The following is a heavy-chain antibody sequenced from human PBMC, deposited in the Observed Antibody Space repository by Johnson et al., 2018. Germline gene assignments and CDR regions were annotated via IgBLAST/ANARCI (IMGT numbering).Heavy chain of an antibody. V-gene: IGHV6-1*01. CDR3: ARDRAIKLRPYYDMDV. J-gene: IGHJ6*02. D-gene: IGHD3-10*01. Sequence: QVQLQESGPGLVKXSQTXSLXCAISGDSVSSNRTAWNWIRQSPSRGLEWLGRTYYRSNWYNDYAVSVKSRIIINPDQSKNHFSLHLNSVTPEDTAVYYCARDRAIKLRPYYDMDVWGQGTTVTVSS. CDR2: TYYRSNWYN. CDR1: GDSVSSNRTA.